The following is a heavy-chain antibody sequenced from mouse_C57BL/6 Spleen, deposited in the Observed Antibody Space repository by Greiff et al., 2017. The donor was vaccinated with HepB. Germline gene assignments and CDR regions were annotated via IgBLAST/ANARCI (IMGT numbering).Heavy chain of an antibody. D-gene: IGHD2-4*01. CDR1: GYTFTSYT. Sequence: VQLQQSGAELARPGASVKMSCKASGYTFTSYTMHWVKQRPGQGLEWIGYINPSSGYTKYNQKFKDKATLTADKSSSTAYMQLSSLTSEDSAVYYCARRIYYDYDEGYFDVWGTGTTVTVSS. CDR2: INPSSGYT. J-gene: IGHJ1*03. CDR3: ARRIYYDYDEGYFDV. V-gene: IGHV1-4*01.